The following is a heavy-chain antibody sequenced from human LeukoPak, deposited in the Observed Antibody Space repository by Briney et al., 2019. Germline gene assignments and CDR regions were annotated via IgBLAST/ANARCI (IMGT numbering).Heavy chain of an antibody. CDR1: GGSFSGYY. CDR3: ARVGVAAAGHFDY. Sequence: PSETLSLTCAVYGGSFSGYYWSWIRQPPGKGLEWIGEINHSGSTNYNPSLKSRVTISVDTSKNQFSLKLSSVIAADTAVYYCARVGVAAAGHFDYWGQGTLVTVSS. J-gene: IGHJ4*02. CDR2: INHSGST. V-gene: IGHV4-34*01. D-gene: IGHD6-13*01.